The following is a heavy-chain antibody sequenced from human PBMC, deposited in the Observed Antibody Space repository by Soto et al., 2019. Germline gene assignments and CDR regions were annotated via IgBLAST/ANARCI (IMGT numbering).Heavy chain of an antibody. D-gene: IGHD1-26*01. CDR1: GYTFTSYG. Sequence: QVQLVQSGAEVKKPGASVKVSCKASGYTFTSYGISWVRQAPGQGLEWMGWISAYNGNTNYAQKLQGRVPMTSDTTTSTAYIALRSLRSEDTAAYYWARVARWELIWAGWFYPWGEGTLVTLSS. CDR3: ARVARWELIWAGWFYP. CDR2: ISAYNGNT. V-gene: IGHV1-18*04. J-gene: IGHJ5*02.